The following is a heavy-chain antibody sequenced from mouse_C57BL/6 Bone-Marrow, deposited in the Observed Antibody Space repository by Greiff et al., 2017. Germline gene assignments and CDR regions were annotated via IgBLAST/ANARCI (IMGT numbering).Heavy chain of an antibody. V-gene: IGHV1-75*01. J-gene: IGHJ2*01. D-gene: IGHD1-1*01. Sequence: VKLQESGPELVKPGASVKISCKASGYTFTDYYINWVKQRPGQGLEWIGWIFPGSGSTYYNEKFKGKATLTVDKSSSTAYMLLSSLTSEDSAVYFCAREAVITTVFDYWGQGTTRTVSS. CDR2: IFPGSGST. CDR3: AREAVITTVFDY. CDR1: GYTFTDYY.